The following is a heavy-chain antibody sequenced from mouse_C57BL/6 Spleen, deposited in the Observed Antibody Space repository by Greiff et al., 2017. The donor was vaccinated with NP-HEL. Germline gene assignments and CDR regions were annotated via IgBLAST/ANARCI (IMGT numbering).Heavy chain of an antibody. CDR2: IYPGDGDT. Sequence: VQLQESGAELVKPGASVKISCKASGYAFSSYWMNWVKQRPGKGLEWIGQIYPGDGDTNYNGKFKGKATLTADKSSSTAYMQLSSLTSEDSAVYFCARCPRYSNYWYFDVWGTGTTVTVSS. J-gene: IGHJ1*03. CDR1: GYAFSSYW. CDR3: ARCPRYSNYWYFDV. V-gene: IGHV1-80*01. D-gene: IGHD2-5*01.